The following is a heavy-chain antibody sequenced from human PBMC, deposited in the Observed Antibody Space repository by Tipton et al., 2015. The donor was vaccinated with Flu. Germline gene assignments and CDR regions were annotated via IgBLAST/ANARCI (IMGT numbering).Heavy chain of an antibody. D-gene: IGHD3-10*01. CDR3: ARDQGSGSYYDY. V-gene: IGHV4-39*07. J-gene: IGHJ4*02. CDR1: GGSISSYY. CDR2: IYYSGST. Sequence: TLSLTCTVSGGSISSYYRGWIRQPPGKGLEWIGSIYYSGSTYYNPSLKSRVTISVDTSKNQFSLKLSSVTAADTAAYYCARDQGSGSYYDYWGQGTLVTVSS.